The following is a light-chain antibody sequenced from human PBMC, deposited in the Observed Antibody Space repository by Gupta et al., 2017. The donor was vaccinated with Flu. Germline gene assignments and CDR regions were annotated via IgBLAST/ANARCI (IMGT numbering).Light chain of an antibody. V-gene: IGLV2-14*03. J-gene: IGLJ1*01. CDR2: EVS. CDR1: SSDVGGYNN. Sequence: QSALTQPASVSGSPGQLITISCTGTSSDVGGYNNVSWYRQHPGKAPKLRIYEVSVRPSGIANRFSSSKSGNTASLNLTVPQAEEEADDYCNSYTSSSDIEVFGTGTKLTVL. CDR3: NSYTSSSDIEV.